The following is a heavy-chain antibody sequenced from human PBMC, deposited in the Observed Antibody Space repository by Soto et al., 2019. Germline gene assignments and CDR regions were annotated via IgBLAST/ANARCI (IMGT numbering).Heavy chain of an antibody. D-gene: IGHD3-3*01. CDR3: ARDSAYGFWSGLVHWFDP. CDR2: IWYDGSNK. J-gene: IGHJ5*02. Sequence: PGGSLRLSCAASGFTFSSYGMHWVRQAPGKGLEWVAVIWYDGSNKYYADTVKGRFTISRDNSKNTLYLQMNSLKAEDTAVYYFARDSAYGFWSGLVHWFDPWGQGTLVTVSS. V-gene: IGHV3-33*01. CDR1: GFTFSSYG.